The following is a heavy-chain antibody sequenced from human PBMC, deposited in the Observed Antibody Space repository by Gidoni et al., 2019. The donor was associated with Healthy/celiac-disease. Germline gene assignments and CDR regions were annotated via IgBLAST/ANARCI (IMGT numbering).Heavy chain of an antibody. CDR2: IKQDGSEK. D-gene: IGHD6-19*01. J-gene: IGHJ6*02. CDR1: GFTFSSYW. V-gene: IGHV3-7*01. Sequence: EVQLVESGGGLVQPGGSLRLSCAASGFTFSSYWMSWVRQAPGKGLEWVANIKQDGSEKYYVDSVKGRFTISRDNAKNSLYLQMNSLRAEDTAVYYCARCGSIAVDYYYYGMDVWGQGTTVTVSS. CDR3: ARCGSIAVDYYYYGMDV.